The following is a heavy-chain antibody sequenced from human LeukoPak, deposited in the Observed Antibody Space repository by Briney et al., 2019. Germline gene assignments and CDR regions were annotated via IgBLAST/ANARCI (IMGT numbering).Heavy chain of an antibody. D-gene: IGHD6-19*01. J-gene: IGHJ4*02. CDR1: GFSFINLA. V-gene: IGHV3-23*01. Sequence: VWYLRLSCVSTGFSFINLAMGWVRPGQRKGLDWASVISDSGGTTYYADSVKGRFNISRDNSRNTLYLQMNSLRVEDTAVYYCAKDARRSSGWYFFDHWGQGTLVTVSS. CDR2: ISDSGGTT. CDR3: AKDARRSSGWYFFDH.